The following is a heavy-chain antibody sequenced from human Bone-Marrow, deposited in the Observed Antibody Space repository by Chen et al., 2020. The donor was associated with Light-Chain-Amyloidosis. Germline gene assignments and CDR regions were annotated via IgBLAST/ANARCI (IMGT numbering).Heavy chain of an antibody. Sequence: EEQLVESGEGLVQPGGSLRLSCAVSGFSFGAYTMHWVRQAPGKGLEYVSAISSNGGSKYYADSVKDRFTISRDNSNNTLYLQMGSLRTEDMAVYYCARGGYCRGSRCTSRSWYFDLWGRGTLVTVSS. CDR2: ISSNGGSK. CDR1: GFSFGAYT. CDR3: ARGGYCRGSRCTSRSWYFDL. V-gene: IGHV3-64*02. D-gene: IGHD2-15*01. J-gene: IGHJ2*01.